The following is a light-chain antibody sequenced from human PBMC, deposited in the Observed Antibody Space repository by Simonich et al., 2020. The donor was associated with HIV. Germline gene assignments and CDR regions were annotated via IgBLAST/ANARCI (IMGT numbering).Light chain of an antibody. V-gene: IGKV1-9*01. CDR1: RGISSY. CDR3: QQLNSYPLT. Sequence: DIQLTQSPSFLSASVGDRVTITCRASRGISSYLAWYQQKSGIAPKLLIYAASTLQSGVPSRFSGSGSGTEFTLTISSLQPEDFATYYCQQLNSYPLTFGPGTKVEI. J-gene: IGKJ3*01. CDR2: AAS.